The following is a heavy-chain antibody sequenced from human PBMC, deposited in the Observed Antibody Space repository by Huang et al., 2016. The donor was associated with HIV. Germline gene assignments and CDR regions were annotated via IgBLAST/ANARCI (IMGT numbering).Heavy chain of an antibody. CDR3: ARGRDTTEMDTVDDALDV. CDR2: IKYNGHA. V-gene: IGHV4-34*02. Sequence: QVRLQQWGGGLVRPSETLSSTCAVYGGPFSPHYWSWIRQSPGKGLEWIAEIKYNGHANFNPSRRIRVSISVDTSKNQCSLNVTSVTAADTAIYYCARGRDTTEMDTVDDALDVWDQGTLVIVSS. D-gene: IGHD1-1*01. J-gene: IGHJ3*01. CDR1: GGPFSPHY.